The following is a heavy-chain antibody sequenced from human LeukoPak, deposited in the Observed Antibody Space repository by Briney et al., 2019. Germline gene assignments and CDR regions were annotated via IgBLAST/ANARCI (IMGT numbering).Heavy chain of an antibody. D-gene: IGHD5-24*01. CDR2: ISGSGGST. J-gene: IGHJ5*02. V-gene: IGHV3-23*01. CDR3: AKDSSDGYSVRANWFDP. Sequence: PGGSLRLSCAASGFTFSSYAMSWVRQAPGKGLEWVSAISGSGGSTYYADSVKGRFTISRDNSKDTLYLQMNSLRAEDTAVYYCAKDSSDGYSVRANWFDPWGQGTLVTVSS. CDR1: GFTFSSYA.